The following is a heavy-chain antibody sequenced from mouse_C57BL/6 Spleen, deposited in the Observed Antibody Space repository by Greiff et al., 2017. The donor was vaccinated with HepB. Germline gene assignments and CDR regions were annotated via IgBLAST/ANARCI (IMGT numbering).Heavy chain of an antibody. V-gene: IGHV1-61*01. CDR1: GYTFTSYW. J-gene: IGHJ3*01. CDR3: ARYDYDGRPFAY. Sequence: QVQLQQPGAELVRPGSSVKLSCKASGYTFTSYWMDWVKQRPGQGLEWIGNIYPSDSETHYNQKFKDKATLTVDKSSSTAYMQLSSLTSEDSAVYYCARYDYDGRPFAYWGQGTLVTVSA. D-gene: IGHD2-4*01. CDR2: IYPSDSET.